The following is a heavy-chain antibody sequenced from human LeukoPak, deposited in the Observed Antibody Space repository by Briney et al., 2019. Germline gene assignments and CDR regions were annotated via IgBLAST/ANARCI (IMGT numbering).Heavy chain of an antibody. J-gene: IGHJ4*02. D-gene: IGHD3-22*01. V-gene: IGHV3-74*01. CDR3: ARSSYYYDSSGYLNY. CDR2: INSDGSNT. Sequence: PGVSLTLPCAASGLPFSIYWMHGVRRVPGRGLVWVSRINSDGSNTNYSDSVKGRFTISRDNAKNTLFLQMNSLRAEDTAVYYCARSSYYYDSSGYLNYWGQGTLVTVSS. CDR1: GLPFSIYW.